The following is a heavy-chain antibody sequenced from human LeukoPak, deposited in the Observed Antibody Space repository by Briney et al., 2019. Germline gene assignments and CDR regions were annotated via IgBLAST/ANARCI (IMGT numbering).Heavy chain of an antibody. CDR3: ARDRGGSYYDFDY. Sequence: GGSLRLSCAASGFTFSSYEMNWVRQAPGKGLEWVSYISSSGSTIYYADSVKGRFTISRDNAKNSLYLQMNSLRAEDTAVYYCARDRGGSYYDFDYWGQGTLVTVSS. V-gene: IGHV3-48*03. D-gene: IGHD1-26*01. CDR2: ISSSGSTI. CDR1: GFTFSSYE. J-gene: IGHJ4*02.